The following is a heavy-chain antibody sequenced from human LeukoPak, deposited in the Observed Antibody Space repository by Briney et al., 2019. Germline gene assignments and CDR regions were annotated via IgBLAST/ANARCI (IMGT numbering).Heavy chain of an antibody. CDR2: INPSGGST. CDR1: GYTFSNYG. J-gene: IGHJ4*02. V-gene: IGHV1-46*01. Sequence: ASVKVSCKASGYTFSNYGVSWVRQAPGQGLEWMGIINPSGGSTSYAQKFQGRVTMTRDTSTSTFYMELSSLRSEDTAVYYCARDESTPNYYGSGSSFDYWGQGTLVTVSS. D-gene: IGHD3-10*01. CDR3: ARDESTPNYYGSGSSFDY.